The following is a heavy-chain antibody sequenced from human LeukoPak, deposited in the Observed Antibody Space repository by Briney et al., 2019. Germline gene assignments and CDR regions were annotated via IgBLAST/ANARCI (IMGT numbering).Heavy chain of an antibody. J-gene: IGHJ4*02. CDR1: GFTFSSYG. Sequence: PGRSLRLSCAASGFTFSSYGMHWVRQAPGKGLEWVAVIPYDGSNKYYADSVKGRFTISRDNSKNTLYLQMNSLRAEDTAVYYCVTSLVVVVAATNDYWGQGTLVTVSS. V-gene: IGHV3-30*03. CDR3: VTSLVVVVAATNDY. D-gene: IGHD2-15*01. CDR2: IPYDGSNK.